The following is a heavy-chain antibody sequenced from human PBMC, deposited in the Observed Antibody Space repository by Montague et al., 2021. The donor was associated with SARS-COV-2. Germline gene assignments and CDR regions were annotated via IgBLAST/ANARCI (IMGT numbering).Heavy chain of an antibody. CDR3: ARDQYCTKGVCYSRGFDC. CDR2: ISGSSSYT. Sequence: SLRLSCAASGFSFSDSYMSWIRQAPGKGLEWVSYISGSSSYTNYADSVKGRFTISRNNAKNSLYLQMNSLRAEDTAVYYCARDQYCTKGVCYSRGFDCWGQGTLVTVPS. J-gene: IGHJ4*02. CDR1: GFSFSDSY. D-gene: IGHD2-8*01. V-gene: IGHV3-11*05.